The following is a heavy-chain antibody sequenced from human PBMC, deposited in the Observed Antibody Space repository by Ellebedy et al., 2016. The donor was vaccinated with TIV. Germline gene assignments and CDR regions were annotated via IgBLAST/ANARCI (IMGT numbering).Heavy chain of an antibody. CDR1: GDSIRSYS. V-gene: IGHV4-34*01. CDR2: INHSGST. J-gene: IGHJ6*02. Sequence: MPSETLSLTCTVSGDSIRSYSWSWIRQSPGKGLEWIGEINHSGSTNYNPSLKSRVTISVDTSKNQFSLKLSSVTAADTAVYYCARGRRFFYYYGMDVWGQGTTVTVSS. CDR3: ARGRRFFYYYGMDV. D-gene: IGHD3-3*01.